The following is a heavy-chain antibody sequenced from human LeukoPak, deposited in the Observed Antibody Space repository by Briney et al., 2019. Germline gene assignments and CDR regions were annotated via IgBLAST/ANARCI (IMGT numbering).Heavy chain of an antibody. CDR2: ISSSSSYI. CDR1: GFTFSSYS. D-gene: IGHD6-13*01. CDR3: ARDLGNSSSWFY. J-gene: IGHJ4*02. Sequence: GGXXRLSCAASGFTFSSYSMNWVRQAPGKGLEWVSSISSSSSYIYYADSVKGRFTISRDNAKNSLYLQMNSLRAEDTAVYYCARDLGNSSSWFYWGQGTLVTVSS. V-gene: IGHV3-21*01.